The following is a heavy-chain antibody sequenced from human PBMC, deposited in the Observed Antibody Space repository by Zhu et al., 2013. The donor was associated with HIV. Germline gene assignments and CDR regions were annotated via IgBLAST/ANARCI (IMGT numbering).Heavy chain of an antibody. CDR1: GYTFISYD. CDR3: ARGSQIWDYVWGSYRYTGVDY. D-gene: IGHD3-16*02. V-gene: IGHV1-8*03. Sequence: QVQLVQSGAEVKKPGASVKVSCKASGYTFISYDINWVRQATGQGLEWMGWMNPNSGNTGYSQKFQGRVTITGNTSISTAYMELSSLTSEDTAVYYCARGSQIWDYVWGSYRYTGVDYWGQGSLVAVSS. CDR2: MNPNSGNT. J-gene: IGHJ4*02.